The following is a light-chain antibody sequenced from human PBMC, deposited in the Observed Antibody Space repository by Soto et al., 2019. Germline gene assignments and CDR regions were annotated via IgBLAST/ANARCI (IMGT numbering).Light chain of an antibody. J-gene: IGKJ1*01. Sequence: ITQSPATLSVSPGERATLSCRASQSVSSNLAWYQQKPGQAPRLLIYGASTRATGIPARFSGSGSGTEFTLTISSLQSEDFAVYYCQQYNNWPPVTFGQGTKVDIK. V-gene: IGKV3-15*01. CDR3: QQYNNWPPVT. CDR2: GAS. CDR1: QSVSSN.